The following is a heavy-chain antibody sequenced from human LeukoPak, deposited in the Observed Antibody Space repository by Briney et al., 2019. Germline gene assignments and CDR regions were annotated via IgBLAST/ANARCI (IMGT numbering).Heavy chain of an antibody. V-gene: IGHV1-18*04. Sequence: ASVKVSCKASGYTFTSYGISWVRQAPGQGLEWMGWISAYNGNTNYAQKFQGRVTMITDTSTSTAYMELRSLRSDDTAVYYCAREEYSGYDYYSELLDPWGQGTLVTVSS. CDR1: GYTFTSYG. CDR2: ISAYNGNT. CDR3: AREEYSGYDYYSELLDP. J-gene: IGHJ5*02. D-gene: IGHD5-12*01.